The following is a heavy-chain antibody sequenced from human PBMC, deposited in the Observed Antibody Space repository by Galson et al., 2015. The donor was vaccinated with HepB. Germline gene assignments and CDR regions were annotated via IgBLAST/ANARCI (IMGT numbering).Heavy chain of an antibody. V-gene: IGHV3-30-3*01. CDR2: ISSDGNNK. J-gene: IGHJ4*02. Sequence: SLRLSCAASGFSFSNYAMHWVRQAPGKGLEWVALISSDGNNKYYRESVKGRFTISRDNSENTVFLQMNSLRVEETAMYYCVRDDFKDPSPFDFWGQGTLVTVSS. CDR3: VRDDFKDPSPFDF. CDR1: GFSFSNYA. D-gene: IGHD2-21*02.